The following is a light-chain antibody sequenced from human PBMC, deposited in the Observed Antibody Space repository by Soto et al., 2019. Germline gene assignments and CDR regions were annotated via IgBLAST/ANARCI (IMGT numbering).Light chain of an antibody. Sequence: QSALTQPASVSGSPGQSITLSCTGTSSDVGGYNSVSWYQQHPGKAPKLMIYDVSNRPSGVSNRFSGSKSGNTASLTISGLKAEDEADEYSSSYTSSSTRVFGGGSELSVL. J-gene: IGLJ3*02. V-gene: IGLV2-14*01. CDR2: DVS. CDR3: SSYTSSSTRV. CDR1: SSDVGGYNS.